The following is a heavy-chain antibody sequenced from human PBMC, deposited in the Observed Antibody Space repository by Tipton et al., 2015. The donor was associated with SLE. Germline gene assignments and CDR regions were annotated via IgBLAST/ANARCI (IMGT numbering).Heavy chain of an antibody. J-gene: IGHJ6*02. CDR1: GYTFTSYG. CDR3: ARGDGAYYTSLYYYYGLDV. CDR2: ISAYSDNT. D-gene: IGHD2-8*01. V-gene: IGHV1-18*01. Sequence: QVQLVQSGPEVKKPGASVKVSCKASGYTFTSYGISWVRQAPGQGLEWMGWISAYSDNTDYAQKFQGRVTMTTDTSTSTAYMELRSLRADDTGVYYCARGDGAYYTSLYYYYGLDVWGQGTTVTVSS.